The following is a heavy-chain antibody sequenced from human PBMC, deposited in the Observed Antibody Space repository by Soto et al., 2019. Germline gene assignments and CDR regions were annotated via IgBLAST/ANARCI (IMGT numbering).Heavy chain of an antibody. V-gene: IGHV3-30-3*01. Sequence: PGGSLRLSCAASGFTFSSYAMHWVRQAPGKGLEWVAVISYDGSNKYYADSVKGRFTISRDNSKNTLYLQMNSLRAEDTAVYYCARTVGYCTNGVCYTEGYYYGMDVWGQGTTVTVSS. CDR3: ARTVGYCTNGVCYTEGYYYGMDV. CDR1: GFTFSSYA. J-gene: IGHJ6*02. CDR2: ISYDGSNK. D-gene: IGHD2-8*01.